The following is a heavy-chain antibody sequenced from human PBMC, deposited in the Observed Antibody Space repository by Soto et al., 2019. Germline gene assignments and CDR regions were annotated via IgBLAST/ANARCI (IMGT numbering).Heavy chain of an antibody. V-gene: IGHV4-34*01. J-gene: IGHJ6*02. CDR1: GGSFSGYY. CDR2: INHSGST. CDR3: ARGKDIVVVVAATGDTYYYYYGMDV. Sequence: ASETLSLTCAVYGGSFSGYYWSWIRQPPGKGLEWIGEINHSGSTNYNPSLKSRVTISVDTSKNQFSLKLSSVTAADTAVYYCARGKDIVVVVAATGDTYYYYYGMDVWGQGTTVTVS. D-gene: IGHD2-15*01.